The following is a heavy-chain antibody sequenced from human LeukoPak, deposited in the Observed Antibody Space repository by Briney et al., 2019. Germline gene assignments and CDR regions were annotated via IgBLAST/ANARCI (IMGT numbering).Heavy chain of an antibody. CDR2: ISSSSSYI. CDR3: ARPIDSSGYYPSD. D-gene: IGHD3-22*01. Sequence: PGRSLRLSCAASGFTFSSYSMNWVRQAPGKGLEWVSSISSSSSYIYYADSVKGRFTISRDNAKNSLYLQMNSLRAEDTAVYYCARPIDSSGYYPSDWGQGTLVTVSS. CDR1: GFTFSSYS. J-gene: IGHJ4*02. V-gene: IGHV3-21*01.